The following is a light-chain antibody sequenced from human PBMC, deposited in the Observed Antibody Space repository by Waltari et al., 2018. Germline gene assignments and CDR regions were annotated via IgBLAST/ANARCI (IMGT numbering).Light chain of an antibody. Sequence: CRASQSVASWVAWYQQKPGKAPKLLIYKSSTLESGVPSRFSGSGSGTEFTLSITSLQPDDFATYYCQQYNNNSPFAFGPGTRVDIK. V-gene: IGKV1-5*03. CDR2: KSS. CDR3: QQYNNNSPFA. CDR1: QSVASW. J-gene: IGKJ3*01.